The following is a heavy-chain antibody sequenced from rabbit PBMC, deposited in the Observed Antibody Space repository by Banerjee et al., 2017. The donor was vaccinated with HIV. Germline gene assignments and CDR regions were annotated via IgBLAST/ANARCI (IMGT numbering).Heavy chain of an antibody. Sequence: QEQLVESGGGLVQPEGSLTLICTASGFSFSSSYWICWVRQAPGKGLEWIACIDAGSSGSTGYATWAKGRFTISKASWTTVTLQMTSLTAADTATYFCARDLAGVIGWNFGLWGPGTLVTVS. J-gene: IGHJ4*01. D-gene: IGHD4-1*01. CDR3: ARDLAGVIGWNFGL. CDR1: GFSFSSSYW. V-gene: IGHV1S45*01. CDR2: IDAGSSGST.